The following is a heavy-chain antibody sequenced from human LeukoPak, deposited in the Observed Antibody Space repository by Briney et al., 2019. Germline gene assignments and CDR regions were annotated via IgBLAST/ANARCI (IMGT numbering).Heavy chain of an antibody. Sequence: PGRSLRLSCAASGFTFDDYPMHWVRQAPGKGLEWVSGITWNSDRLDYADSVKGRFIISRDNAENSLYLQMNSLRGEDTALYFCVKALRFDYFDHWGQETLITVSS. J-gene: IGHJ4*02. D-gene: IGHD5-24*01. CDR3: VKALRFDYFDH. CDR2: ITWNSDRL. V-gene: IGHV3-9*01. CDR1: GFTFDDYP.